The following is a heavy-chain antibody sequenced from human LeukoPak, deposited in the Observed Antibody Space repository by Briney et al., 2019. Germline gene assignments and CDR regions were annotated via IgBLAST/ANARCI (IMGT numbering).Heavy chain of an antibody. V-gene: IGHV4-39*07. CDR1: GGSIRSSYYY. D-gene: IGHD2-15*01. Sequence: SETLSLTCTVSGGSIRSSYYYWGWIRQPPGKGLEWIGSIYDSGSTYYNPSLKSRVTISVDTSKNQFSLKLSSVTAADTAVYYCARARCSGGSCYPIWIRLVTFFDYWGQGTLVTVSS. CDR2: IYDSGST. J-gene: IGHJ4*02. CDR3: ARARCSGGSCYPIWIRLVTFFDY.